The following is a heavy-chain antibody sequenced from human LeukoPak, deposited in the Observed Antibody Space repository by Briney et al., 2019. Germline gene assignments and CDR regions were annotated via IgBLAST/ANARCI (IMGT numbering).Heavy chain of an antibody. J-gene: IGHJ5*02. Sequence: SQTLSLTCTVSSGSISSGGYYWSWIRQPPGKGLEWIGYIYYSGSTNYNPSLKSRVTISVDTSKNQFSLKLSSVTAADTAVYYCAREGDGSRDWFDPWGQGTLVTVSS. CDR1: SGSISSGGYY. CDR2: IYYSGST. CDR3: AREGDGSRDWFDP. V-gene: IGHV4-61*08. D-gene: IGHD5-24*01.